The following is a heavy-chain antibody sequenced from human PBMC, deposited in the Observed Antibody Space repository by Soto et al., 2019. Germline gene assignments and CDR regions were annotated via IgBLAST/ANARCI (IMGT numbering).Heavy chain of an antibody. J-gene: IGHJ2*01. Sequence: PSQTLCLTCTVCAGCISSYYWIGIRQPARKGLEWIGRIYTSGSTNYNPSLKSRVTMSVDTSKNQFSLKLSSVTAADTAVYYCARDFECSSWLPTFYWYFDLWGRGTLVTVS. CDR3: ARDFECSSWLPTFYWYFDL. D-gene: IGHD6-13*01. V-gene: IGHV4-4*07. CDR1: AGCISSYY. CDR2: IYTSGST.